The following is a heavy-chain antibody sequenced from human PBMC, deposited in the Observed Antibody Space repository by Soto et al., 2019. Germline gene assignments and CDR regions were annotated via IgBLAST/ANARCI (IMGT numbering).Heavy chain of an antibody. V-gene: IGHV1-46*01. CDR1: ADTFTSYY. D-gene: IGHD2-21*01. Sequence: ASVKVSCKAPADTFTSYYIHWVRQAPGHGLEWMGIINPNGGSTRFAQTFQGRITMTTDTSTSTAYMELRSLRSDDTAVYYCARDFYPVAYFFDYWGQGTLVTVSA. J-gene: IGHJ4*02. CDR2: INPNGGST. CDR3: ARDFYPVAYFFDY.